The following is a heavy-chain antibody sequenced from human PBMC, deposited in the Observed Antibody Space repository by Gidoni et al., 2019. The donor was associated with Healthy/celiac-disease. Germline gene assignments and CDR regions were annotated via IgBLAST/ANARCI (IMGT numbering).Heavy chain of an antibody. CDR1: GFTFSAYY. CDR3: ARAQAPWDYDSSGYYFDY. CDR2: ISSSGSTI. D-gene: IGHD3-22*01. V-gene: IGHV3-11*01. Sequence: QVQLVESGGGLVKPGGSLRLSCAASGFTFSAYYMSWIRQAPGKGLEWVSYISSSGSTIYYADSVKGRFTISRDNAKNSLYLQMNSLRAEDTAVYYCARAQAPWDYDSSGYYFDYWGQGTLVTVSS. J-gene: IGHJ4*02.